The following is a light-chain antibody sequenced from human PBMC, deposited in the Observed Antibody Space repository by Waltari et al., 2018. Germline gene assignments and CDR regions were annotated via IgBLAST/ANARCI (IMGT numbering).Light chain of an antibody. CDR3: QQLNSYPLT. V-gene: IGKV1-9*01. CDR2: SAS. CDR1: QGISNH. Sequence: DIQLTQSPSFLSASVRDRVTITCRASQGISNHLAWYQQKPGKAPKLLNYSASTLQSGVPSRFSGSGSGTEFSLTINSLQPEDFATYYCQQLNSYPLTFGGGTKVEIK. J-gene: IGKJ4*01.